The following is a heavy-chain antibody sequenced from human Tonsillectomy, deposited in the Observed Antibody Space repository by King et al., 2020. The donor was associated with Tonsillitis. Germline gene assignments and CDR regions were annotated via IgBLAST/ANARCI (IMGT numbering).Heavy chain of an antibody. CDR1: GFTFSNYS. V-gene: IGHV3-21*01. D-gene: IGHD3-22*01. CDR3: ARSADYYGGSVYSY. J-gene: IGHJ4*02. CDR2: ISKSGIYI. Sequence: EVQLVESGGGLVKPGGSLRLSCVASGFTFSNYSMHWVRQAPGKGLEWVSSISKSGIYIYYADSVRGRFTISRDNAKNSLYLQMNSLRAEDTAVYYCARSADYYGGSVYSYWGQGALVPVFS.